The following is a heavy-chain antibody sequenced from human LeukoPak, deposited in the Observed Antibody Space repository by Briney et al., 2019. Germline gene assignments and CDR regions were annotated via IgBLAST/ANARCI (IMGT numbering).Heavy chain of an antibody. Sequence: PSETLSLTCTVSGGSISSSSYYWGWIRQPPGKGLEWIGSIYYSGSTYYNPSLKSRVTISVDTSKNQFSLKLSSVTAADTAVYYCARGVYFYYGSGSYYNAGRSEYYFDYWGQGTLVTVSS. J-gene: IGHJ4*02. CDR2: IYYSGST. CDR1: GGSISSSSYY. CDR3: ARGVYFYYGSGSYYNAGRSEYYFDY. V-gene: IGHV4-39*01. D-gene: IGHD3-10*01.